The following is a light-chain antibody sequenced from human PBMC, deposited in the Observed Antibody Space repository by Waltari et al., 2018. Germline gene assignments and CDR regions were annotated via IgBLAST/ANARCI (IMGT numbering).Light chain of an antibody. CDR1: SSDVGSYHY. Sequence: QSALTQPASVSGSPGQSITISCTGTSSDVGSYHYVSWYQQYPGKAPQLIIYAVSYRPSGIYNRCSGAKSGNTSTRTISGLQAEDEAEYYCSSYTSTNTGVFGTGTKVTVL. J-gene: IGLJ1*01. CDR2: AVS. V-gene: IGLV2-14*01. CDR3: SSYTSTNTGV.